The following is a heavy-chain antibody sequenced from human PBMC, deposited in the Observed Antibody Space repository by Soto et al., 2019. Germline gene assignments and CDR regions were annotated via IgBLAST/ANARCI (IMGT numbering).Heavy chain of an antibody. CDR1: GGSFSGYY. J-gene: IGHJ3*02. CDR2: INHSGST. D-gene: IGHD3-3*01. CDR3: ARGSPPNYDFWSGYYRNAFDI. V-gene: IGHV4-34*01. Sequence: QVQLQQWGAGLLKPSETLSLTCAVYGGSFSGYYWSWIRQPPGKGLEWIGEINHSGSTNYNPSLKSRVTTSVDTSNNQFSLKLSSVTAADTAVYYCARGSPPNYDFWSGYYRNAFDIWGQGTMVTVSS.